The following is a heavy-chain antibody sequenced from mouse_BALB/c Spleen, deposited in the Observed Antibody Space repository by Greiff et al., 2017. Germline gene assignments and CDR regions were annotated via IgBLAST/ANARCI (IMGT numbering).Heavy chain of an antibody. CDR3: ARANWDWFAY. CDR2: IYPGDGDT. Sequence: QVQLKESGPELVKPGASVKISCKASGYAFSSSWMNWVKQRPGQGLEWIGRIYPGDGDTNYNGKFKGKATLTADKSSSTAYMQLSSLTSVDSAVYFCARANWDWFAYWGQGTLVTVSA. D-gene: IGHD4-1*01. J-gene: IGHJ3*01. CDR1: GYAFSSSW. V-gene: IGHV1-82*01.